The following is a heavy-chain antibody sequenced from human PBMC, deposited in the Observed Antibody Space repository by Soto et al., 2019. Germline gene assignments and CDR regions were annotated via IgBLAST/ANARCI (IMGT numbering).Heavy chain of an antibody. V-gene: IGHV3-23*01. D-gene: IGHD3-10*01. J-gene: IGHJ4*02. CDR1: GFGFDSYA. CDR3: AKALWFGESSHYFDY. Sequence: EVQLLESGGGLVQVGGSLRLSCVGSGFGFDSYAMSWVRQAPGKGLEWVSGNGGSGGAKVYGDSVRGRLTISRDNSRNALYLHMNSLRAGDTAVYYCAKALWFGESSHYFDYWGQGTLVTVSS. CDR2: NGGSGGAK.